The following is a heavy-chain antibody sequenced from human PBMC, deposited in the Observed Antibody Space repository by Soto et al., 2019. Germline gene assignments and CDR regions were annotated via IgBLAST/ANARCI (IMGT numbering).Heavy chain of an antibody. V-gene: IGHV4-31*03. Sequence: QVQLQESGPGLVKPSQTLSLTCTVSGGSISSGGYYWSWIRQHPGKGLEWIGYIYYSGSTYYNPSLKSRVIISVDTSKNQFSLKLSSVTAADTTVYYCARGIYYDFWSGYPGYFDYWGQGTLVTVSS. D-gene: IGHD3-3*01. CDR3: ARGIYYDFWSGYPGYFDY. CDR2: IYYSGST. J-gene: IGHJ4*02. CDR1: GGSISSGGYY.